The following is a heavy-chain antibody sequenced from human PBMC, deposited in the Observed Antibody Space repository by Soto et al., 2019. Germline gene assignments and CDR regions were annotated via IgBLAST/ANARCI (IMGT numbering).Heavy chain of an antibody. V-gene: IGHV1-69*13. D-gene: IGHD2-15*01. CDR2: IIPIFGTA. Sequence: SVKVSCKASGATLSSYAISWVRQAPRQGLEWMGRIIPIFGTANYAQKFQGRVTITADESTSTAYMELRSLRSEDTAVYYCASRGIVVVAAIDYYYYGMDVWGQGTTVTVS. J-gene: IGHJ6*02. CDR1: GATLSSYA. CDR3: ASRGIVVVAAIDYYYYGMDV.